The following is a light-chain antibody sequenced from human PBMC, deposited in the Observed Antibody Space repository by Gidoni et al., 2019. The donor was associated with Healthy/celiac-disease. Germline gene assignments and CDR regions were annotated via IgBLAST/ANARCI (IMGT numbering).Light chain of an antibody. CDR3: AAWDDSLNGVV. J-gene: IGLJ2*01. Sequence: QSVLTQPPSASGTPGQRVPISCSGSSSNIGSNTVNWYQQLPGTAPTLLIYSNNQRPSGVPARFSGSKSGTSASLAISGLQSEDEADYYCAAWDDSLNGVVFGGGTKLTVL. V-gene: IGLV1-44*01. CDR2: SNN. CDR1: SSNIGSNT.